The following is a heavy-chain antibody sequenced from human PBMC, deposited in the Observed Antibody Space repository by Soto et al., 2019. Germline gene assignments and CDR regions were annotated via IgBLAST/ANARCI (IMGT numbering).Heavy chain of an antibody. D-gene: IGHD3-22*01. V-gene: IGHV1-69*13. Sequence: ASVKVSCKASGGTFSSYAISWVRQAPGQGLEWMGGIIPIFGTANYAQKFQGRVTITADESTSTAYMELSSLRSEDTAVYYCAMYYYDSSGYDYWGQGTLVTVSS. CDR2: IIPIFGTA. CDR3: AMYYYDSSGYDY. CDR1: GGTFSSYA. J-gene: IGHJ4*02.